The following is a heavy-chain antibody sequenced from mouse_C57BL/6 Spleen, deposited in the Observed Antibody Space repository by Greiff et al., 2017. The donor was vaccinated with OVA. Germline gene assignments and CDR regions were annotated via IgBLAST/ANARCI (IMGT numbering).Heavy chain of an antibody. D-gene: IGHD2-1*01. Sequence: QVQLQQSGAELVRPGASVTLSCKASGYTFTDYEMHWVKQTPVHGLEWIGAIDPETGGTAYNQKFKGKAILTADKSSSTAYLEIRSLTSEDSAVYYCTRKGNHYAMDYWGQGTSVTVSS. CDR3: TRKGNHYAMDY. CDR1: GYTFTDYE. J-gene: IGHJ4*01. CDR2: IDPETGGT. V-gene: IGHV1-15*01.